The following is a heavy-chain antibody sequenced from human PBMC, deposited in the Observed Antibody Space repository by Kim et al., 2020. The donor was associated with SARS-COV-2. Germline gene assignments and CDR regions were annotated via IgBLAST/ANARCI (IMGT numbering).Heavy chain of an antibody. CDR2: ISASGGST. CDR1: GFTFSSYA. V-gene: IGHV3-23*01. D-gene: IGHD5-12*01. CDR3: ARVPQRGYSGYDYYYYGMDV. Sequence: GGSLRLSCAASGFTFSSYAMSWVRQAPGKGLEWVSSISASGGSTYYADSVKGRFTISRDNSKNTLYLQMNSLRAEDTAVYYCARVPQRGYSGYDYYYYGMDVWGQGTTVTVSS. J-gene: IGHJ6*02.